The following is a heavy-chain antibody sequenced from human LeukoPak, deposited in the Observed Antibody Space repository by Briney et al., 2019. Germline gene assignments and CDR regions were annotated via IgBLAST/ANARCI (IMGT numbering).Heavy chain of an antibody. D-gene: IGHD6-19*01. V-gene: IGHV3-64D*09. J-gene: IGHJ4*02. Sequence: GGSLRLSCSASGFTFSSYAMEWVRQAPGKGLEYVSAISSSGDSTYYADSVKGRFTISRDNPKNTLYLQMNSLRPEDAAVYYCVKDGMAVVGTAPLDYWGQGILVTVS. CDR2: ISSSGDST. CDR1: GFTFSSYA. CDR3: VKDGMAVVGTAPLDY.